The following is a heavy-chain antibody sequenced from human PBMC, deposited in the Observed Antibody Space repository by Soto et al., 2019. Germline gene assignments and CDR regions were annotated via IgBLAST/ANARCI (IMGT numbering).Heavy chain of an antibody. CDR3: AKVEIPHSSSDYMDV. J-gene: IGHJ6*03. CDR2: ISYDGSNK. D-gene: IGHD6-6*01. V-gene: IGHV3-30*18. Sequence: GGSLRLSCAASGFTFSSYGMHWVRQAPGKGLEWVAVISYDGSNKYYADSVKGRFTISRDNSKNTLYLQMNSLRAEDTAVYYCAKVEIPHSSSDYMDVWGKGTTVTVSS. CDR1: GFTFSSYG.